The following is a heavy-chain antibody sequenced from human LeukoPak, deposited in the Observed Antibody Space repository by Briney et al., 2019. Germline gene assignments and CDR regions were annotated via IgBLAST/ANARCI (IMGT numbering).Heavy chain of an antibody. CDR2: FDPEDSET. V-gene: IGHV1-24*01. J-gene: IGHJ4*02. CDR1: GSSFTELS. D-gene: IGHD2-2*01. Sequence: ASGNVSCKVSGSSFTELSMHWVQQAPSKAREWMEGFDPEDSETIYAQKFQGRVTMTEDPSTDTAYMELSSLRSEDTAVYYCATVGFCSGTSCFSFVYWGQGALVTVSS. CDR3: ATVGFCSGTSCFSFVY.